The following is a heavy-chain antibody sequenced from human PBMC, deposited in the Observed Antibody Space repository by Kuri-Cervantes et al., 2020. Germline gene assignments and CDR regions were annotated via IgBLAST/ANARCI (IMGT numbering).Heavy chain of an antibody. CDR3: ARDTRWFGELLFVY. CDR1: GFTFSSYA. J-gene: IGHJ4*02. CDR2: ISSNGGST. Sequence: GGSLRLSCAASGFTFSSYAMHWVRQAPGKGLEYVSAISSNGGSTYYAGSVKGRFTISRDNSKNTLYLQMGSLRAEDMAVYYCARDTRWFGELLFVYWGQGTLVTVSS. V-gene: IGHV3-64*02. D-gene: IGHD3-10*01.